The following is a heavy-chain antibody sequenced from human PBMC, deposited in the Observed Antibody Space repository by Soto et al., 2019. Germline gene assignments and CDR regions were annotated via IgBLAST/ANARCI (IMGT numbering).Heavy chain of an antibody. CDR3: ARLRRGSSWYLDY. D-gene: IGHD6-13*01. J-gene: IGHJ4*02. CDR1: GFTFSDYY. Sequence: GGSLRLSCAASGFTFSDYYMSWIRQAPVKGLEWVSYISTTGTTTNYAGSMKGRFTISRDNAKISLYLETNSPRPEDTAVYYCARLRRGSSWYLDYWGRGTQVTVSS. V-gene: IGHV3-11*01. CDR2: ISTTGTTT.